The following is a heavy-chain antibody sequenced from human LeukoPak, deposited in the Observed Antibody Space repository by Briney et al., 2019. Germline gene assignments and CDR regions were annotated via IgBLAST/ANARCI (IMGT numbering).Heavy chain of an antibody. Sequence: GRSLRLSCAASGFTFSTHGXXXXXQAXXKXXXXXXXXXXXGSNKYYADSVKGRXXXXXDDSKNTLYLQMNSLRAEDTAVYYCARALGSLGDYDSSGYHDYRGQGTLVTVSS. D-gene: IGHD3-22*01. CDR3: ARALGSLGDYDSSGYHDY. V-gene: IGHV3-33*01. J-gene: IGHJ4*02. CDR2: XXXXGSNK. CDR1: GFTFSTHG.